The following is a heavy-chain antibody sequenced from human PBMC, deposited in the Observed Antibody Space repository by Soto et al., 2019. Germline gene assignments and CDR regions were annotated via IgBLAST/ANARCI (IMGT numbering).Heavy chain of an antibody. CDR2: IIPIFGTA. CDR3: AIEYSSSPPYYPIGY. CDR1: GGTFSSYS. D-gene: IGHD6-6*01. V-gene: IGHV1-69*13. J-gene: IGHJ4*02. Sequence: SVKVSCKASGGTFSSYSISWVRQAPGQGLEWMGGIIPIFGTANYAQKFQGRVTITADESTSTAYMELSSLRSEDTAVYYCAIEYSSSPPYYPIGYWGKGTLVTVSS.